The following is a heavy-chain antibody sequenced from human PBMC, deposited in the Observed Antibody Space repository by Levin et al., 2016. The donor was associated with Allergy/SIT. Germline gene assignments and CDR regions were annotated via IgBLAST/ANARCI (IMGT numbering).Heavy chain of an antibody. Sequence: WIRQPPGKALEWLALIYWDNQETYSPSLKSRLTITKDTPKNQVVLTMTNVDPVDTATYFCVFYYDFWSGLYPNWFDPWGQGVLVTVSS. CDR3: VFYYDFWSGLYPNWFDP. CDR2: IYWDNQE. D-gene: IGHD3-3*01. V-gene: IGHV2-5*02. J-gene: IGHJ5*02.